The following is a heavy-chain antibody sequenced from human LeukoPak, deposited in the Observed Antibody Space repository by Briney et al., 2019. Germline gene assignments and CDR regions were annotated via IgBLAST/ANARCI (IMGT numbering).Heavy chain of an antibody. D-gene: IGHD5/OR15-5a*01. Sequence: SETLPLTCTVSGGSISSYYWSWIRQPPGKGLEWIGYIYYSGSTNYNPSLKSRVTISVDTSKNQFSLKLSSVTAADTAVYYCARRSVYYGMDVWGQGTTVTVSS. CDR1: GGSISSYY. J-gene: IGHJ6*02. CDR3: ARRSVYYGMDV. V-gene: IGHV4-59*08. CDR2: IYYSGST.